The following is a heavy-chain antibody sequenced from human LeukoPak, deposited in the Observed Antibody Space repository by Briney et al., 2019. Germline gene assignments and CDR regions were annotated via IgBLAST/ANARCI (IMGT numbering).Heavy chain of an antibody. CDR2: ISSSSSYI. CDR1: GFTFSSYS. V-gene: IGHV3-21*01. J-gene: IGHJ4*02. Sequence: GGSLRLSCAASGFTFSSYSMNWVRQAPGKGLEWVSSISSSSSYIYYADSVKGRFTISRDNAKNSLYLQMNSLRAEDTAVYYCARGDVDTAMVIDYWGQGTLVTVSS. CDR3: ARGDVDTAMVIDY. D-gene: IGHD5-18*01.